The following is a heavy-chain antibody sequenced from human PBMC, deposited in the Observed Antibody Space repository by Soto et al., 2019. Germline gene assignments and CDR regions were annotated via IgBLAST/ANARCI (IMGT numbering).Heavy chain of an antibody. J-gene: IGHJ6*03. CDR2: IYPGDSDT. D-gene: IGHD2-2*01. V-gene: IGHV5-51*01. CDR3: ARHLVVPAAIRYYYYYMDV. CDR1: GYSFTSYW. Sequence: PGESLKISCKGSGYSFTSYWIGWVRQMPGKGLEWMGIIYPGDSDTRYSPSFQGQVTISADKSISTAYLQWSSLKASDTAMYYCARHLVVPAAIRYYYYYMDVWGKGTTVTVSS.